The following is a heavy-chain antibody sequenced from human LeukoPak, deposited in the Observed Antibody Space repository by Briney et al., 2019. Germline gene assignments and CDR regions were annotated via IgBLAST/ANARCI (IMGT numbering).Heavy chain of an antibody. D-gene: IGHD2-15*01. CDR1: GFTFNTYR. Sequence: GGSLRLSCAASGFTFNTYRMNWVRQAPGQGLEWVSSISSSSNYIYYVDSVKGRFTISRDNAKNSLYLQMNSMRVEDTAVYYCERDRAIMVAAPHFDYWGQGTLVTVSS. CDR2: ISSSSNYI. CDR3: ERDRAIMVAAPHFDY. V-gene: IGHV3-21*01. J-gene: IGHJ4*02.